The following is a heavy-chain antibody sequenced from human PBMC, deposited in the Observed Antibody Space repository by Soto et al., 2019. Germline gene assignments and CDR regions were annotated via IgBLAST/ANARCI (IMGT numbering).Heavy chain of an antibody. V-gene: IGHV4-31*03. CDR1: GGSISSGGYY. D-gene: IGHD2-15*01. CDR2: IYYSGST. Sequence: SETLSLTCTVSGGSISSGGYYWSWIRQHPGKGLEWIGYIYYSGSTYYNPSLKSRVTISVDTSKNQFSLKLSSVTAADTAVYYCARAKGYCSGGSCLGIWFDPWGQGTLVTVSS. J-gene: IGHJ5*02. CDR3: ARAKGYCSGGSCLGIWFDP.